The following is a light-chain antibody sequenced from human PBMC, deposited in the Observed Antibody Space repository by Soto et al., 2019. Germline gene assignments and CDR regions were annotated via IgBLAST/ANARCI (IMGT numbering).Light chain of an antibody. CDR3: SSYTSNSTHV. V-gene: IGLV2-14*03. J-gene: IGLJ1*01. Sequence: QSVLTQPTSVSGSPGQSITISCTGNGSDVGGYNYVSWYQQHPGRAPRLLIHEVTTRPSGVSDRFSASKSGNTASLTISGLQPEDEADYYCSSYTSNSTHVFGPGTKVTVL. CDR2: EVT. CDR1: GSDVGGYNY.